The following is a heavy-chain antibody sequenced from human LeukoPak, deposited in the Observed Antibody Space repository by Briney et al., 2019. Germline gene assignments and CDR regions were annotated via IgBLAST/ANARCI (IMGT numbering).Heavy chain of an antibody. J-gene: IGHJ4*02. Sequence: SSETLSLTCTVSGGSISSSSYYWGWLRQPPGKGLEWIGSIYYSGSTYYNPSLKSRVTISVDTSKNKFSLKLSPVTAADTAVYYCSRADYGDRSRRGYFDYWGQGTLVVVSS. CDR3: SRADYGDRSRRGYFDY. V-gene: IGHV4-39*07. CDR1: GGSISSSSYY. D-gene: IGHD4-17*01. CDR2: IYYSGST.